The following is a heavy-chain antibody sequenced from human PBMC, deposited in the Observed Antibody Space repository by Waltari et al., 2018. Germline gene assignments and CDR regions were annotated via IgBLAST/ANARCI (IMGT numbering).Heavy chain of an antibody. Sequence: QVQLVEWGGGVVHHVEALRVSCAASGFTLSSSGMHWVRQAPGKGLEWVALISYDGSNKFYSESVKGRFTISRDTSKNTVYVQMSSLRGEDTAFYYCARENYLGDYSHEGLDYWGQGTPVTVSS. D-gene: IGHD4-4*01. J-gene: IGHJ4*02. V-gene: IGHV3-30*19. CDR2: ISYDGSNK. CDR3: ARENYLGDYSHEGLDY. CDR1: GFTLSSSG.